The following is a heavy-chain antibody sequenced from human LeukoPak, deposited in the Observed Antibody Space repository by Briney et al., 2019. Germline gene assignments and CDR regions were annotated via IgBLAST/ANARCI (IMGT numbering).Heavy chain of an antibody. CDR3: VKGHSSSHPNRLDY. CDR1: GFTFSSYA. V-gene: IGHV3-64D*09. CDR2: ISSNGGST. Sequence: GGSLRLSCSASGFTFSSYAMHWVRQAPGKGLEYVSAISSNGGSTYYADSVKGRFAISRDNSKNTLYLQMSSLRAEDTAVYYCVKGHSSSHPNRLDYWGQGTLVTVSS. D-gene: IGHD6-6*01. J-gene: IGHJ4*02.